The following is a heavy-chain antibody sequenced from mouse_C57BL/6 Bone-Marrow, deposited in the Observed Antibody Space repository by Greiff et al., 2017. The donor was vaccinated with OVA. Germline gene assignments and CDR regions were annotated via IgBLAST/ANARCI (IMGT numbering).Heavy chain of an antibody. D-gene: IGHD1-1*01. CDR2: IDPSDSYT. CDR3: ARVDYYYGSQFAY. CDR1: GYTFTSYW. V-gene: IGHV1-59*01. J-gene: IGHJ3*01. Sequence: VQLQQSGAELVRPGTSVKLSCKASGYTFTSYWMHWVKQRPGQGLEWIGVIDPSDSYTNYNQKFKGKATLTVDTSSSTAYMQLSSLTSEDSAVYYCARVDYYYGSQFAYWGQGTLVTVSA.